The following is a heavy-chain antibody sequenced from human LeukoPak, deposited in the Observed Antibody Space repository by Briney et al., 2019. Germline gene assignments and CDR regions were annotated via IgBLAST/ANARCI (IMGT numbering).Heavy chain of an antibody. Sequence: GGSLRLSCAASGLTFSSYAMSWIRQAPGKGLEWVSIISGNGGTTYYADSVKGRFTISRDNSKHTLYLQMNSLRAEDTAVYYCAKGIGKYYYGMDVWGQGTTVTVSS. CDR2: ISGNGGTT. D-gene: IGHD3-10*01. CDR3: AKGIGKYYYGMDV. J-gene: IGHJ6*02. V-gene: IGHV3-23*01. CDR1: GLTFSSYA.